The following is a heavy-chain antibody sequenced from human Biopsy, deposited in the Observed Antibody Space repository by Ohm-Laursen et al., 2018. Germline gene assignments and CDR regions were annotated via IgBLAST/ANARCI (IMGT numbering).Heavy chain of an antibody. CDR2: VYYTGST. D-gene: IGHD3-22*01. CDR1: GGSISSHDYY. CDR3: ARDRGYYSDRTVPGYFDL. V-gene: IGHV4-61*03. Sequence: SDTLSLTCPVSGGSISSHDYYWTWIRQPPGKGLQWIGYVYYTGSTDYNPSLQSRVTISVDTSKNHFSLRLRSVTPADTAIYYCARDRGYYSDRTVPGYFDLWGRGTLVTVSS. J-gene: IGHJ2*01.